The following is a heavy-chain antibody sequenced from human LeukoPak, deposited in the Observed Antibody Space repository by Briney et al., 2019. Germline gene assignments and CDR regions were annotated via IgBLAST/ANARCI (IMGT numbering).Heavy chain of an antibody. CDR2: IYISGST. V-gene: IGHV4-4*07. J-gene: IGHJ4*02. Sequence: SETLSLTCTVSGASINSHYWSWIRQPAGKGLEWIGRIYISGSTNYNSSLQSRVTMSVNTSKNQFSLKLSSVTAADTAVYYCARALNPLPGTYYFDYWGQGTLVTVSS. D-gene: IGHD2-15*01. CDR3: ARALNPLPGTYYFDY. CDR1: GASINSHY.